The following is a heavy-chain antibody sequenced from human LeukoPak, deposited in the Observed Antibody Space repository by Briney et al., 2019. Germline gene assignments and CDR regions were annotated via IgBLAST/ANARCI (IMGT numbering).Heavy chain of an antibody. J-gene: IGHJ4*02. CDR1: GGSISSYY. D-gene: IGHD6-6*01. V-gene: IGHV4-59*01. CDR2: IYYSGST. Sequence: PSETLSLTCTVSGGSISSYYWSWIRQPPGKGLEWIGYIYYSGSTNYNPSLKSRVTISVDTSKNQFSLKLSSVPAADTALYYCAMGVEYSSSSGLGYWGQRTLVTVSS. CDR3: AMGVEYSSSSGLGY.